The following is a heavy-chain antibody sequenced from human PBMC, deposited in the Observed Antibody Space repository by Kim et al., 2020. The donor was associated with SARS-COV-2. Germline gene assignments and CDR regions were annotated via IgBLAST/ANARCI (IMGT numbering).Heavy chain of an antibody. CDR2: ISWDGGST. CDR3: AKDISPKWVGATGSYFDY. D-gene: IGHD1-26*01. CDR1: GFTFDDYT. V-gene: IGHV3-43*01. J-gene: IGHJ4*02. Sequence: GGSLRLSCAASGFTFDDYTMHWVRQAPGKGLEWVSLISWDGGSTYYADSVKGRFTISRDNSKNSLYLQMNSLRTEDTALYYCAKDISPKWVGATGSYFDYWGQGTLVTVSS.